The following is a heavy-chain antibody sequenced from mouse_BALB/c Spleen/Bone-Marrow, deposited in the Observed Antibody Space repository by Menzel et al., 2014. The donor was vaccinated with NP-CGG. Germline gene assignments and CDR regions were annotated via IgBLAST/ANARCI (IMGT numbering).Heavy chain of an antibody. Sequence: VKLQESGGGLVQPGGSMKLSCVASGFTFSNYWMNWVRQSPEKGLEWVAEIRLKSNNYATHYAESVKGRFTISRDDSKSSVYLQMNNLRAEDTGSYYCTRQPYYGSFDYWGQGTTLTVSS. V-gene: IGHV6-6*02. J-gene: IGHJ2*01. CDR3: TRQPYYGSFDY. D-gene: IGHD1-2*01. CDR1: GFTFSNYW. CDR2: IRLKSNNYAT.